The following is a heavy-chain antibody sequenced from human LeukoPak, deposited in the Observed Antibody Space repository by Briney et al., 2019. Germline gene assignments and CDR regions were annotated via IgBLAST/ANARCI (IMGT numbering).Heavy chain of an antibody. CDR3: ARGLVVVPAVSDFDY. Sequence: GGSLRLSCAASGFTVSSNYMSWVRQAPGKGLEWVSVIYSGGSTYYADSVKGRFTISRDNSKNTLYLQMNSLRAEDTAVYYCARGLVVVPAVSDFDYWGQGTLVTVSS. CDR1: GFTVSSNY. J-gene: IGHJ4*02. V-gene: IGHV3-53*01. D-gene: IGHD2-2*01. CDR2: IYSGGST.